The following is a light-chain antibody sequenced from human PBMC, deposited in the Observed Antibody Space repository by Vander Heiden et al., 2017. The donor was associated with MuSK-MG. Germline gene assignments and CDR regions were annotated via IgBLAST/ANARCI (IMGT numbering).Light chain of an antibody. CDR1: QGISSY. CDR2: AAS. J-gene: IGKJ2*01. Sequence: DIQLTQSPSFLSASVGDRVTITCRASQGISSYLAWYQQKPGKAPKLLIYAASTLQSGVPSRFSGSGSGTEFTLTISSLQPEDFATYYCQQLNSSPFPFGQGTKLDIK. V-gene: IGKV1-9*01. CDR3: QQLNSSPFP.